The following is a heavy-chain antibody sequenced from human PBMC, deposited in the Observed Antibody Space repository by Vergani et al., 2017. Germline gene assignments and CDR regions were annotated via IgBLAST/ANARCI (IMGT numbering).Heavy chain of an antibody. D-gene: IGHD3-3*01. V-gene: IGHV3-21*01. J-gene: IGHJ3*02. CDR2: ISSSSSYI. CDR1: GFTFSSYS. CDR3: ARDRTPLTDFWSGEGAFDI. Sequence: EVQLVESGGGLVKPGGSLRLSCAASGFTFSSYSMNWVRQAPGKGLEWVSSISSSSSYIYYADSVKGRFTSSRDNAKNSLYLQMNSLRAEDTAVYYCARDRTPLTDFWSGEGAFDIWGQGTMVTVSS.